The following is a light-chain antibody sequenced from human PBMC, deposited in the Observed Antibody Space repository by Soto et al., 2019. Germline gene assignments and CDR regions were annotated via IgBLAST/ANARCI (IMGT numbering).Light chain of an antibody. CDR3: QQYNDLVT. CDR2: DSS. J-gene: IGKJ4*01. Sequence: DIQMTQSPSSLSASVGDRVTITCQASQHIFNFLNWYQQKPGKAPKLLIYDSSKLTTGVPRRFSGGGSGTDFTLTITSLQPDDVATYHCQQYNDLVTFGGGTKVEIK. V-gene: IGKV1-33*01. CDR1: QHIFNF.